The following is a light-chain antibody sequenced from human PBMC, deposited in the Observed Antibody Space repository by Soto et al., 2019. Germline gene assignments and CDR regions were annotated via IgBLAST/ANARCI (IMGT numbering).Light chain of an antibody. V-gene: IGLV2-23*02. J-gene: IGLJ2*01. CDR1: SSDVGSYNL. Sequence: QSVLTQPASVSGSPGQSITISCTGTSSDVGSYNLVSWYQQHPGKAPKLMIYEVTERPSGVSDRISGSKSGNTASLTISGLQAEDEADYYCCSYAGRITVVFGGRTKVTVL. CDR3: CSYAGRITVV. CDR2: EVT.